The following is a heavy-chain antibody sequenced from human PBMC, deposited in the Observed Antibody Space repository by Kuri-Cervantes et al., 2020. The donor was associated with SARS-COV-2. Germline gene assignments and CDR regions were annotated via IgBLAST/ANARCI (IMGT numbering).Heavy chain of an antibody. D-gene: IGHD1-1*01. Sequence: GGSLRLSCAASGFTFSSYAMSWVRQAPGKGLEWVSAISGSGGSTYYADSVKGRFTISRDNAKNSLYLQMNSLRAEDTAVYYCARDRNDGWFDPWGQGTLVTVSS. CDR1: GFTFSSYA. J-gene: IGHJ5*02. CDR2: ISGSGGST. V-gene: IGHV3-23*01. CDR3: ARDRNDGWFDP.